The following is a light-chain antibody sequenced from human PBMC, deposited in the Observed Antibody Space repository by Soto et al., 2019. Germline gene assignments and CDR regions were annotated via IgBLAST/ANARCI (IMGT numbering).Light chain of an antibody. J-gene: IGLJ1*01. V-gene: IGLV2-11*01. Sequence: QSVLTQPRSVSGSPGQSVPISCTGTSSDVGGYNYVSWYQHHPGKAPKLMIYDVSKRPSGVPDRFSGSKSGNTASLTISGLQAEDEADYYCCSYAGSYTYVFGTGTKLTVL. CDR2: DVS. CDR3: CSYAGSYTYV. CDR1: SSDVGGYNY.